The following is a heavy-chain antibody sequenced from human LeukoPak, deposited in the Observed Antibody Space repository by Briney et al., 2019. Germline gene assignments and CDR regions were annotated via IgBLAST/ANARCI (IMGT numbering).Heavy chain of an antibody. CDR2: ISYDGSNK. Sequence: PGGSLRLSSAASGFTFSSNAMHWVRQAPGKGLEWVAVISYDGSNKYYADSVKGRFTISRDNSKNTLYLQMNSLRAEDTAVYYCARDYYYDSSRYYYEYYFDYWGQGTLVTVSS. CDR1: GFTFSSNA. J-gene: IGHJ4*02. CDR3: ARDYYYDSSRYYYEYYFDY. D-gene: IGHD3-22*01. V-gene: IGHV3-30-3*01.